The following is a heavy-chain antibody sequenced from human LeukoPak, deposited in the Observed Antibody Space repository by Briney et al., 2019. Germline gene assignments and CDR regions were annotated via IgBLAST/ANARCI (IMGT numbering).Heavy chain of an antibody. CDR3: ATPGPYNWNRNSDAFDI. CDR2: ISAYNGNT. D-gene: IGHD1-20*01. Sequence: ASVKVSCKASGYTFTSYGISWVRQAPGQGLEWRGWISAYNGNTNYAQKLQGRVAMTTDTSTSTAYMELRSLRSDDTAVYYCATPGPYNWNRNSDAFDIWGQGTMVTVPS. J-gene: IGHJ3*02. CDR1: GYTFTSYG. V-gene: IGHV1-18*01.